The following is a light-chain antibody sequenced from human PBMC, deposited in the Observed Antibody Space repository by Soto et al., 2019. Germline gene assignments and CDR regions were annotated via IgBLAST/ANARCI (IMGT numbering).Light chain of an antibody. CDR1: QSVGSN. J-gene: IGKJ3*01. CDR3: QQYNDWPPFT. Sequence: EKVMTQSPVTLSVSPGERATLSCRASQSVGSNLAWYQQKPGQAPRLLIYGASTRATGIPARFSGSGSGTEFTLTISSLQSEDFAVYYCQQYNDWPPFTFGPGTKVDIK. CDR2: GAS. V-gene: IGKV3-15*01.